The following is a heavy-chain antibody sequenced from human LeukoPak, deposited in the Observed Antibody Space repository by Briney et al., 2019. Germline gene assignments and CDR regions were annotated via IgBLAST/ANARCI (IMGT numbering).Heavy chain of an antibody. CDR1: GFTVSSNY. CDR3: ARDPSGNGHVFDI. V-gene: IGHV3-66*01. D-gene: IGHD3-10*01. J-gene: IGHJ3*02. CDR2: IYSGGNT. Sequence: GGSLRLSCVASGFTVSSNYMRWVRQAPGKRLEGPSVIYSGGNTYYADSVQGRFTISRDDSKNTLYLQMNSLRCEDTAVYYCARDPSGNGHVFDIWGQGTMVTASS.